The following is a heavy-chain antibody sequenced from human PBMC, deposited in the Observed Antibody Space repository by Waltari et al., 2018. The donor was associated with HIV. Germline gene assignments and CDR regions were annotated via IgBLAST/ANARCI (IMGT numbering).Heavy chain of an antibody. CDR3: AGGLMTTSPT. CDR2: ISSSSSTI. J-gene: IGHJ5*02. Sequence: EVQLVESGGGLVQPGGSLRLSCAASGFTFSSYSMNWVRQAPGKGREWVSYISSSSSTIYYADSVKGRFTISRDKAKNSLYLQMNSLRDEDTAVYYCAGGLMTTSPTWGQGTLVTVSS. CDR1: GFTFSSYS. V-gene: IGHV3-48*02. D-gene: IGHD4-17*01.